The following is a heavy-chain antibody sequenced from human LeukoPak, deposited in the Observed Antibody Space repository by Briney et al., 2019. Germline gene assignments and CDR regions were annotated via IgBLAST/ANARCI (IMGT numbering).Heavy chain of an antibody. V-gene: IGHV3-11*05. J-gene: IGHJ2*01. CDR2: ISSSSSYT. CDR1: GFTFSNYY. Sequence: SGGSLRLSCAASGFTFSNYYMSWIRQAPGKGLEWVSYISSSSSYTNYADSVKGRFTISRDNAKNSLYLQMNSLRAEDTAVYYWTREDNWYFDLWGRGTLVTVSS. CDR3: TREDNWYFDL.